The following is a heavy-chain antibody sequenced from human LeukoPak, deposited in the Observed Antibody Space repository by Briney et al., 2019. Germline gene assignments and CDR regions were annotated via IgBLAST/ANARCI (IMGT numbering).Heavy chain of an antibody. CDR1: GYTFSNYA. CDR2: INAGNGNT. Sequence: ASVKVSCKASGYTFSNYAMHWVRQAPGQRLEWMGWINAGNGNTKYSQKFQGRVTISRDTSASTAYMEVSSLRSEDTAVYYCARVYSGSYFGEPPDSPRNLDYWGQGTLVTVSS. CDR3: ARVYSGSYFGEPPDSPRNLDY. D-gene: IGHD1-26*01. V-gene: IGHV1-3*01. J-gene: IGHJ4*02.